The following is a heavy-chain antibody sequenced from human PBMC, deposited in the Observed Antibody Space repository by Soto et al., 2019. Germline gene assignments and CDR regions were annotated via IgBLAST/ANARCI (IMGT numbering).Heavy chain of an antibody. J-gene: IGHJ4*02. CDR1: GFTFSSYS. D-gene: IGHD6-19*01. V-gene: IGHV3-21*01. CDR2: ISSSSSYI. CDR3: APGIAVAGKIRCHDY. Sequence: EVQLVESGGGLVKPGGSLRLSCAASGFTFSSYSMNWVRQAPGKGLEWVSFISSSSSYIYYADSVKGRFTISRDNAKNSLYLQMNSLRAEDTAVYYCAPGIAVAGKIRCHDYWGQGTLVTVSS.